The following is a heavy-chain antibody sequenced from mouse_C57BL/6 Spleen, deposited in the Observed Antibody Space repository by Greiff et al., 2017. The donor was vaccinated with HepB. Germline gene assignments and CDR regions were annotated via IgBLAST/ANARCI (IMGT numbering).Heavy chain of an antibody. CDR3: VRQGDSIYAMDY. J-gene: IGHJ4*01. CDR2: IRSKSNNYAT. CDR1: GFSFNTYA. D-gene: IGHD2-10*02. V-gene: IGHV10-1*01. Sequence: EVMLVESGGGLVQPKGSLKLSCAASGFSFNTYAINWVRQAPGKGLEWVARIRSKSNNYATYYADSVKDRFTISRDDSESMLYLQMNNLKTEDTAMYYCVRQGDSIYAMDYWGQGTSVTVSS.